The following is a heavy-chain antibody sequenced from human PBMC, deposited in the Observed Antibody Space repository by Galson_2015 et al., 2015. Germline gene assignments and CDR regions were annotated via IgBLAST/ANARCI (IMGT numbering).Heavy chain of an antibody. Sequence: ETLSLTCTVSGGSLSSSSYYWGWIRQPPGKGLEWIGSIYYSGSTYYNPSLKSRVTISVDTSKNQFSLKLSSVTAADTAVYYCARHTRGIVVVPAAADYWGQGTLVTVSS. CDR3: ARHTRGIVVVPAAADY. J-gene: IGHJ4*02. CDR2: IYYSGST. V-gene: IGHV4-39*01. CDR1: GGSLSSSSYY. D-gene: IGHD2-2*01.